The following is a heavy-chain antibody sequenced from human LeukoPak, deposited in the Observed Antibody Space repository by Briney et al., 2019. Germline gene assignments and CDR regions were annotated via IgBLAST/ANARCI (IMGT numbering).Heavy chain of an antibody. J-gene: IGHJ4*02. Sequence: GGSLRLSCAAPGFTFSDYYMSWIRQAPGKGLEWVSYISSSGSTIYYADSVKGRFTISRDNAKNSLYLQMNSLRAEDTAVYYCAREEWQQLAAFDYWGQGTLVTVSS. CDR2: ISSSGSTI. V-gene: IGHV3-11*04. CDR3: AREEWQQLAAFDY. CDR1: GFTFSDYY. D-gene: IGHD6-13*01.